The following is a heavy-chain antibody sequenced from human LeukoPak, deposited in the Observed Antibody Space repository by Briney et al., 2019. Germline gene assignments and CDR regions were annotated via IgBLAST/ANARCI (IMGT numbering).Heavy chain of an antibody. D-gene: IGHD5-24*01. V-gene: IGHV3-66*01. CDR2: IYINDYA. J-gene: IGHJ4*02. CDR1: GFIVSRNY. CDR3: ARETPRRGETRDGYR. Sequence: GGSLRLSCAASGFIVSRNYMSWVRQAPGKGLEWVSIIYINDYAYYSDSVKGRFTISRDNPKNLLFLQINSLRVEDTAVYYCARETPRRGETRDGYRWGQGTLVTVSS.